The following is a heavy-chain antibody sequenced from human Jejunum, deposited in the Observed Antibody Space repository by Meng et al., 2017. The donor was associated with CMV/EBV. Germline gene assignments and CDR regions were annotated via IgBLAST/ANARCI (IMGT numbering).Heavy chain of an antibody. V-gene: IGHV3-23*01. Sequence: MTWVRQAPGKGLEWVSGISVGGGSIYYADSVRGRFTVSRDNSKNMLYLQMSSLRAEDTAIYYCARSIVGVTYGGIKWYKIPVGYWGQGTLVTVSS. D-gene: IGHD1-1*01. CDR3: ARSIVGVTYGGIKWYKIPVGY. J-gene: IGHJ4*02. CDR2: ISVGGGSI.